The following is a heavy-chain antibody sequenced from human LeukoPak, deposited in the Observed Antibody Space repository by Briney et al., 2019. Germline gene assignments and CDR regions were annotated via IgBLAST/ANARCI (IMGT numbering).Heavy chain of an antibody. Sequence: PSETLSLACAVSGGSISSGGYSWSWIRQPPGKGLEWIGYIYHSGSTYYNPSLKSRVTISVDRSKNQFSLKLSSVTAADTAVYYCARCHGDTDAFDIWGQGTMVTVSS. D-gene: IGHD4-17*01. J-gene: IGHJ3*02. V-gene: IGHV4-30-2*01. CDR2: IYHSGST. CDR1: GGSISSGGYS. CDR3: ARCHGDTDAFDI.